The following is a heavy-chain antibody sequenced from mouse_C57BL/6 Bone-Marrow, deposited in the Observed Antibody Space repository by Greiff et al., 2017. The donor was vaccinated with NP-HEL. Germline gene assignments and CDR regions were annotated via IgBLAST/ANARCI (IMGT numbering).Heavy chain of an antibody. CDR1: GFSLTSYG. CDR3: ARRDGYPWFAY. CDR2: IWSGGST. V-gene: IGHV2-2*01. D-gene: IGHD2-3*01. Sequence: VHLVESGPGLVQPSQSLSITCTVSGFSLTSYGVHWVRQSPGKGLEWLGVIWSGGSTDYNAAFISRLSISKDNSKSQVFFKMNSLQADDTAIYYCARRDGYPWFAYWGQGTLVTVSA. J-gene: IGHJ3*01.